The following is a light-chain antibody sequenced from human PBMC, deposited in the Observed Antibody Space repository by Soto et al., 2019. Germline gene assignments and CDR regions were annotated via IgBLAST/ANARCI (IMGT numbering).Light chain of an antibody. CDR1: RDITGY. Sequence: DIQITQSPSTLSASLGYRVTITCRSSRDITGYLAWYQQKPGQVPKLLVYTASALQSGVPLRFTASGSGTDFTLTITGLQPEDFATYYCQNYDSAPWTFGQGTKVDI. V-gene: IGKV1-27*01. J-gene: IGKJ1*01. CDR2: TAS. CDR3: QNYDSAPWT.